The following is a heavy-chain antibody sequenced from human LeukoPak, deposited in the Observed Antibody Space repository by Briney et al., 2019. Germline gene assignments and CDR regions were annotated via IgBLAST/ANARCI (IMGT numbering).Heavy chain of an antibody. V-gene: IGHV1-18*01. J-gene: IGHJ5*02. CDR2: ISAYNGNT. Sequence: ASVEVSCKASGYTFTSCGFSWVRQAPGQGLEWMGWISAYNGNTNYAQKLQGRVTMTTDTSTSTAYMELRSLRSDDTAVYYCARENCRGGSCYSRWFDPWGQGTLVTVSS. CDR1: GYTFTSCG. D-gene: IGHD2-15*01. CDR3: ARENCRGGSCYSRWFDP.